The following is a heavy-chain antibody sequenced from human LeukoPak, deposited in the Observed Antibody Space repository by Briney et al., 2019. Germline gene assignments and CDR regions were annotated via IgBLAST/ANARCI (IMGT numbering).Heavy chain of an antibody. Sequence: PGGSLTLSCAASGFAFASFAWSWVRQAPGKGLEWVSTITGSGGNTYYADSVKGRFTISRDNSKNTLYLQMNSLRAEDTAVFYCAKDFLRNMVLGFDYWGQGTLVTVSS. CDR2: ITGSGGNT. CDR3: AKDFLRNMVLGFDY. CDR1: GFAFASFA. J-gene: IGHJ4*02. D-gene: IGHD3-10*01. V-gene: IGHV3-23*01.